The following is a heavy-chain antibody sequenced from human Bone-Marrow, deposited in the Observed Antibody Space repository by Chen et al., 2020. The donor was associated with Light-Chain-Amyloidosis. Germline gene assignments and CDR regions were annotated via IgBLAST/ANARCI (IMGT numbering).Heavy chain of an antibody. CDR1: GYTFTSYD. J-gene: IGHJ6*02. CDR3: ARGRRSMGYCSSTSCNYDAYYYGMDV. CDR2: MNPNSGNT. Sequence: QVQLVQSGAEVKKPGASVKVSCKASGYTFTSYDINWVRPATGQGLEWMGWMNPNSGNTGYAQKFQGRVTMTRNTSISTAYMELSSLRSEDTAVYYCARGRRSMGYCSSTSCNYDAYYYGMDVWGQGTTVTVSS. D-gene: IGHD2-2*01. V-gene: IGHV1-8*01.